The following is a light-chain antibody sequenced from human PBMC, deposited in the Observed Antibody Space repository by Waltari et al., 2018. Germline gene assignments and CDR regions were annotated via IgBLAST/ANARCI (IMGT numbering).Light chain of an antibody. J-gene: IGKJ4*01. V-gene: IGKV1-8*01. CDR3: QQHYTYPVA. Sequence: AIQMTQSPSSLSASTGDRVTITCRASQDVSIYVAWYQQQPGKVPKRLIYTASTLQSGVPSRFSGSGSGTNFSLTIACLQSEDFAVYYCQQHYTYPVAFGRGAKVEVK. CDR1: QDVSIY. CDR2: TAS.